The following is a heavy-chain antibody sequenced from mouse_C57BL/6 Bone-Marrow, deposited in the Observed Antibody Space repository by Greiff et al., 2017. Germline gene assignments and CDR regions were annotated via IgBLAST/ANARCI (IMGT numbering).Heavy chain of an antibody. Sequence: QVQLQQSGAELARPGASVKLSCKASGYTFTSSGISWVKQRTGQGLEWIGEIYPRSGNTYYNEKFKGKATLTADKSSSTAYMELRSLTSEDSAVYFVARPLRTYARDYWGQGTTVTVSS. CDR1: GYTFTSSG. J-gene: IGHJ4*01. V-gene: IGHV1-81*01. CDR2: IYPRSGNT. D-gene: IGHD1-1*01. CDR3: ARPLRTYARDY.